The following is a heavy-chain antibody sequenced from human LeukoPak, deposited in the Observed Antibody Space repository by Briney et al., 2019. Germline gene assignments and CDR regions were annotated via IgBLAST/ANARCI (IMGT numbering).Heavy chain of an antibody. CDR1: GYTFTDLTEYY. CDR3: ARRLGGSSEGYEF. D-gene: IGHD1-26*01. CDR2: INPNNGGT. Sequence: ASVKVSCKASGYTFTDLTEYYIHWVRQAPGQGLEWMGWINPNNGGTKYAQKFQGRVTTTRDMSMNTAYMELSSLTSDDTAVYYCARRLGGSSEGYEFWGQGPLVTVSS. J-gene: IGHJ4*02. V-gene: IGHV1-2*02.